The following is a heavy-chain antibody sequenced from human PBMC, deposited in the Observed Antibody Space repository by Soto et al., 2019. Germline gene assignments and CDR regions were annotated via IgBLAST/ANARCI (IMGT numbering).Heavy chain of an antibody. D-gene: IGHD6-19*01. CDR1: GGSFSGYY. V-gene: IGHV4-34*01. J-gene: IGHJ6*02. CDR2: INHSGST. CDR3: ARGWISWQWLRYYYYYGMDV. Sequence: PSETLSLTCAVYGGSFSGYYWSWIRQPPGKGLEWIGEINHSGSTNYNPSLKSRVTISVDTSKNQFSLKLSSVTAADTAVYYCARGWISWQWLRYYYYYGMDVWGQGTKVTVS.